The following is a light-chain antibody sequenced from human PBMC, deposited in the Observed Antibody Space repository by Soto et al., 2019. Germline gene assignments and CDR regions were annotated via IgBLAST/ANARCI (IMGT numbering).Light chain of an antibody. CDR3: QQYDTSPWT. CDR2: GAS. V-gene: IGKV3-20*01. Sequence: EIVLTQPPGTPPLSPGERATLPCKTSQTISRIYLAWYQQKPGQVPRLLIYGASSRATGVPDRFSGSGSGKDFSLTISGLEPEDFAVYYCQQYDTSPWTFGQGTKVDIK. J-gene: IGKJ1*01. CDR1: QTISRIY.